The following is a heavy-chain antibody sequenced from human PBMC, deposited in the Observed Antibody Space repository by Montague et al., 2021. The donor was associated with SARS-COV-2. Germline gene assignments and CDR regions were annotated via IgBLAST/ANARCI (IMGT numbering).Heavy chain of an antibody. J-gene: IGHJ4*02. D-gene: IGHD5-12*01. CDR3: AKVSPQGESGYECFDY. CDR1: GFSFSGYG. CDR2: LSFDGSKK. V-gene: IGHV3-33*06. Sequence: SLRLSCAASGFSFSGYGMHWVRQPPGKGLEWVASLSFDGSKKYYGDSVKGQFTISRDNSENTVYLQMNSLRLEDTAMYYCAKVSPQGESGYECFDYWGRGTLVTVSS.